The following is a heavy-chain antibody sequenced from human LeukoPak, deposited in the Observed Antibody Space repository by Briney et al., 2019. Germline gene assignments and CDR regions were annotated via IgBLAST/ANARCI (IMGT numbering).Heavy chain of an antibody. V-gene: IGHV1-46*01. Sequence: ASVKVSCKASGYTFTSYYMHWVRQAPGQGLEWMGIINPSGGSTSYAQKFQGRVTMTRDTSTSTVYMELSSLRPEDTAVYYCARDIVAPTYFDYWDQGTLVTVSS. CDR2: INPSGGST. CDR1: GYTFTSYY. J-gene: IGHJ4*02. D-gene: IGHD2-15*01. CDR3: ARDIVAPTYFDY.